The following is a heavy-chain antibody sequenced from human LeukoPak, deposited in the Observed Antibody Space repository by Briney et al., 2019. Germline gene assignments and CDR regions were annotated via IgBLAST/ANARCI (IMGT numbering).Heavy chain of an antibody. D-gene: IGHD1-7*01. J-gene: IGHJ3*02. CDR2: INPYSGGT. V-gene: IGHV1-2*02. CDR3: ARDRTLNSDASDI. Sequence: ASVKVSCKASGYTFIGYYIHWVRQAPGQGLEWMGWINPYSGGTNYAQTFQGRVTMTRDTSISTAYMELIALRSDDTAVYYCARDRTLNSDASDIWGQGTMVTVSS. CDR1: GYTFIGYY.